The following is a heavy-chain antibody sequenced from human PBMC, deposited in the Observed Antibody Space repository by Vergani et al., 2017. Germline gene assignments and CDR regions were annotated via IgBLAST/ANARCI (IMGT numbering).Heavy chain of an antibody. J-gene: IGHJ6*03. Sequence: QLQLQESGPGLVKPSETLSLSCTVSGGSISRSTYYWGWIRQPPGKGLDWIGIIYYSGTTYYNPTLKNRVTMSVDTSKNQFSLQLTSVTATDTAIYYCARLRSPNYYYYYYMDVWGKGTTVTVSS. CDR1: GGSISRSTYY. V-gene: IGHV4-39*01. CDR3: ARLRSPNYYYYYYMDV. CDR2: IYYSGTT.